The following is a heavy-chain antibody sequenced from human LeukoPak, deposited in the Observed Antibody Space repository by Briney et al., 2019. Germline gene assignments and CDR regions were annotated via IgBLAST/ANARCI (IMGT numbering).Heavy chain of an antibody. CDR2: IKQDGSER. CDR1: GFTISDFW. D-gene: IGHD3-9*01. V-gene: IGHV3-7*03. J-gene: IGHJ3*02. CDR3: AKDPRATYDIYCAFDI. Sequence: GGSLRLSCVASGFTISDFWMRWVRQAPGKGLEWVANIKQDGSERNYVDSLKSRFPISKDHSKNTLSLQMTSLRAEDTVVYCCAKDPRATYDIYCAFDIWGQGTMVTVPS.